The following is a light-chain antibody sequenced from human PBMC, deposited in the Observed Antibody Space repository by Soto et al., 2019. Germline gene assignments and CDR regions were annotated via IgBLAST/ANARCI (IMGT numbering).Light chain of an antibody. CDR1: YDISSS. CDR3: QQVSHYPYT. Sequence: DIQLTQSPSFLSASVEDRVTISCRASYDISSSLAWYQQKPGKPPKLLIYDSPTLQPGVPSRFTGSGSGRKFTLTISGLQVGDFATYFCQQVSHYPYTFGQGTKLEV. J-gene: IGKJ2*01. V-gene: IGKV1-9*01. CDR2: DSP.